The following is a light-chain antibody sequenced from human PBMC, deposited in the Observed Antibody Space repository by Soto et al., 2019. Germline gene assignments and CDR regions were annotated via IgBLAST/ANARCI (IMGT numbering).Light chain of an antibody. CDR2: KAS. CDR1: QGISRW. Sequence: DIQMTQSPSSVSASVGDRVTITCRASQGISRWLAWYQQKPGKAPKLLIYKASNLESGVPSRFSGSGSGTEFTLTISNLQPDDFATYYCQQYNSYSTWNFGQGTKVDIK. V-gene: IGKV1-5*03. CDR3: QQYNSYSTWN. J-gene: IGKJ1*01.